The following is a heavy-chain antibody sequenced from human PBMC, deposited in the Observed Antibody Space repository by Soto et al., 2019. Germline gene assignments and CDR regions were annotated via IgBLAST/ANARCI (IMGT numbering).Heavy chain of an antibody. CDR2: NNPKSGLT. CDR1: GYTFTDYY. V-gene: IGHV1-2*02. Sequence: ASVKVSCKASGYTFTDYYIYWVRLAPGQGLDWMGWNNPKSGLTSHAQNFRGRVTMTRDTSISTVYMELNRLTSDDRAIYYCARRDRSGSFDYWGQGTQVTVSS. D-gene: IGHD5-12*01. CDR3: ARRDRSGSFDY. J-gene: IGHJ4*02.